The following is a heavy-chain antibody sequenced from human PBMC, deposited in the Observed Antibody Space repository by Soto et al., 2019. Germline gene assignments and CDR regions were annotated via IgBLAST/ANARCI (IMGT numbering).Heavy chain of an antibody. Sequence: GGSLRLSCAASGFTVSSNYMSWVRQAPGKGLEWVSVIYSGGSTYYADSVKGRFTISGDNSKNTLYLQMNSLRAEDTAVYYCARAQLPVYAILHPYYYYGMDVWGQGTTVTVSS. J-gene: IGHJ6*02. CDR1: GFTVSSNY. D-gene: IGHD2-8*01. CDR3: ARAQLPVYAILHPYYYYGMDV. V-gene: IGHV3-53*01. CDR2: IYSGGST.